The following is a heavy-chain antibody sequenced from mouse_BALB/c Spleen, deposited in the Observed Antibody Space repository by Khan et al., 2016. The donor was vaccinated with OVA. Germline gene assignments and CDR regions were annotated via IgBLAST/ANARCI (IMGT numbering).Heavy chain of an antibody. D-gene: IGHD2-14*01. CDR3: TREAYRYDEYYFDY. CDR2: ISSGGTP. Sequence: EVELVESGGGLVKPGGSLKLSCAASGFTFSSYVMSWVRQTPEKRLAWVASISSGGTPYYPDRVKGRFTISRDNAMNILYLQMSSLRSEDTAIYYCTREAYRYDEYYFDYWGQGTTLTVSS. J-gene: IGHJ2*01. CDR1: GFTFSSYV. V-gene: IGHV5-6-5*01.